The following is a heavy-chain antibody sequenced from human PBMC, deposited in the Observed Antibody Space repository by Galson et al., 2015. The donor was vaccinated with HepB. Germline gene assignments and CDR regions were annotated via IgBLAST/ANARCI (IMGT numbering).Heavy chain of an antibody. Sequence: SLRLSCAASGFTFSNHWMSWVRQAPGKGLEWVANIKQDGSEKYYVDSVKGRFTISRDNVKNLLYLQMNSLRAEDTAVYYCAGEYQLPFDYWGQGTLVTVSS. CDR3: AGEYQLPFDY. D-gene: IGHD2-2*01. V-gene: IGHV3-7*03. J-gene: IGHJ4*02. CDR1: GFTFSNHW. CDR2: IKQDGSEK.